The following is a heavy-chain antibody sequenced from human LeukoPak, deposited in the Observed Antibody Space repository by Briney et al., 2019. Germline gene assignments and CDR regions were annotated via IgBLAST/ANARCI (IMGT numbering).Heavy chain of an antibody. J-gene: IGHJ4*02. CDR1: EFTFSSYS. Sequence: GGSLRHSCAASEFTFSSYSMNWVRQAPGKGLEWVSSISSSSSYIYYTDSVKGRFTISRDNAKKSLYLQLNSLTAEDTAVYYCARGFYCSGSSCYIDYWGQGALVTVSS. CDR2: ISSSSSYI. D-gene: IGHD2-2*02. CDR3: ARGFYCSGSSCYIDY. V-gene: IGHV3-21*01.